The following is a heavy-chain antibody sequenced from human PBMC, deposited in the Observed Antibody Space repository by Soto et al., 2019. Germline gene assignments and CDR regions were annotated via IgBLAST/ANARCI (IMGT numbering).Heavy chain of an antibody. J-gene: IGHJ6*02. CDR1: GFTLTRSA. CDR2: VVVNSDNT. V-gene: IGHV1-58*01. CDR3: ATESPVLPFTAGAYYYYYGMDV. Sequence: GASVKVCCKASGFTLTRSAVQWVRQARGKRLEWIGWVVVNSDNTNYAQKFQDRVTITRDMSTSTAYMELTSLGSEDTAVYYCATESPVLPFTAGAYYYYYGMDVWGQGTTVTVSS. D-gene: IGHD2-2*01.